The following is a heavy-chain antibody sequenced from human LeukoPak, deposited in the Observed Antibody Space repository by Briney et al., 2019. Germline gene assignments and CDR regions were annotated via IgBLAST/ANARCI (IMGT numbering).Heavy chain of an antibody. J-gene: IGHJ4*02. CDR1: GFTFSSYW. D-gene: IGHD6-19*01. V-gene: IGHV3-74*01. Sequence: GGSLRLSCAASGFTFSSYWMHWVRQAPGKGLVWVSRINSDGSSTSYADSVKGRFTISRDNAKNTLYLQMNSLRAEDTAVYYCARGSGSGWYYYWGQGTLVTVSS. CDR3: ARGSGSGWYYY. CDR2: INSDGSST.